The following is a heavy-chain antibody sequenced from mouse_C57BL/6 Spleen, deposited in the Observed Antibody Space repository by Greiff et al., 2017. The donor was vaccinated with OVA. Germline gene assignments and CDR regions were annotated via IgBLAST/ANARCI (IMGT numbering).Heavy chain of an antibody. Sequence: QVQLKESGPGLVAPSQSLSITCTVSGFSLTSYAISWVRQPPGQGLEWLGVIWPGGGTNDNSDLKSRLSISKDNSKSQVILKMNSLQTDDTARYYCARNVGYSNWYFDVWGTGTTVTVSS. CDR3: ARNVGYSNWYFDV. CDR2: IWPGGGT. CDR1: GFSLTSYA. V-gene: IGHV2-9-1*01. J-gene: IGHJ1*03. D-gene: IGHD2-5*01.